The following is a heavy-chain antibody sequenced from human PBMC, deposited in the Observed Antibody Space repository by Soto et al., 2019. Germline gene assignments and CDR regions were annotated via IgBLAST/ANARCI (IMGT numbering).Heavy chain of an antibody. CDR1: RCTYRNYA. V-gene: IGHV3-30-3*01. CDR3: ARVGRSSGSLGY. D-gene: IGHD6-19*01. CDR2: ISDDGSNK. J-gene: IGHJ4*02. Sequence: QHWCSLRIAGADSRCTYRNYALHFVRKAQGKGLEWVAVISDDGSNKYYADSVKGRFTISRDNAKNSLYLQMSSLRAEDTAVYYCARVGRSSGSLGYWGQGTLVTVSS.